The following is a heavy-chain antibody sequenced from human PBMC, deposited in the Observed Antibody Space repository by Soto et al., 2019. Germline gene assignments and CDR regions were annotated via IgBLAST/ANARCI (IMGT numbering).Heavy chain of an antibody. CDR3: ARDVAPGTSGLYFDAFDI. D-gene: IGHD2-2*01. V-gene: IGHV3-7*05. CDR1: GFNFGNYW. CDR2: IKKDESKK. Sequence: EVQLVESGGGLVQPGGSLRLSCVVTGFNFGNYWMTWVRQAPGKGLEWVANIKKDESKKSYLDSVRGRFTVSRDNAKNSLYLQMNSLTAEDTALYYCARDVAPGTSGLYFDAFDIWGQGTRVTVSS. J-gene: IGHJ3*02.